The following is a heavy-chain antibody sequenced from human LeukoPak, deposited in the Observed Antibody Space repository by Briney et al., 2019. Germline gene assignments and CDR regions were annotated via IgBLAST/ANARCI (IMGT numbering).Heavy chain of an antibody. Sequence: PGGSLRLSCAASGFTFSSYGMHWVRQAPGKGLEWVAFIRYDGSNKYYADSVKGRFTISRDNSKNTLYLQMNSLRAEDTAVYYCSRDPPVWAAAYADAFDIWGQGTMVTVSS. V-gene: IGHV3-30*02. CDR2: IRYDGSNK. CDR3: SRDPPVWAAAYADAFDI. D-gene: IGHD6-13*01. J-gene: IGHJ3*02. CDR1: GFTFSSYG.